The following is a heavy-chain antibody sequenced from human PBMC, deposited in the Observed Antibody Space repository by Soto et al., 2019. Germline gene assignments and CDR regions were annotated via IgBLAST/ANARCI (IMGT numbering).Heavy chain of an antibody. D-gene: IGHD5-12*01. CDR2: INHSGTT. CDR1: GGSISSSSYY. Sequence: PSETLSLTCTVSGGSISSSSYYWGWIRQPPGKGLEWIGSINHSGTTNYNPSLKSRVTISVDTSKNQFSLKLSSVTAADTAVYYCARGRYSGYEREVDYWGQGTLVTVSS. V-gene: IGHV4-39*07. CDR3: ARGRYSGYEREVDY. J-gene: IGHJ4*02.